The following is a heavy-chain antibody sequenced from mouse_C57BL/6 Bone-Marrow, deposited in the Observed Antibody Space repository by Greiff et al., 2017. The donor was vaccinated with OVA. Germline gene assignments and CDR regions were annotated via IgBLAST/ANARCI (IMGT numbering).Heavy chain of an antibody. J-gene: IGHJ3*01. V-gene: IGHV1-69*01. D-gene: IGHD3-1*01. CDR3: ARWGSGGGFAY. CDR2: IDPSDSYT. Sequence: QVQLQQPGAELVMPGASVKLSCKASGYTFTSYWMHWVKQRPGQGLEWIGEIDPSDSYTNYNQKFKGKSTLTVDKSSSTAYMQLSSLTSEDSAVYYCARWGSGGGFAYWGQGTLVTVSA. CDR1: GYTFTSYW.